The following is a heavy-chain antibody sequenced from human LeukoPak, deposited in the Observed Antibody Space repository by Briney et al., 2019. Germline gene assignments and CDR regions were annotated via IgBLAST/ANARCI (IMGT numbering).Heavy chain of an antibody. CDR1: GFTFSSYW. CDR3: AREGSNYVYYYYYMDV. CDR2: IKQDGSEK. V-gene: IGHV3-7*01. D-gene: IGHD4-11*01. J-gene: IGHJ6*03. Sequence: PGGSLRLSCAASGFTFSSYWMSWVRQAPGKGLEWVANIKQDGSEKYYVDSVKGRFTISRDNAKNSLYLQMNSLRAEDTAVYYCAREGSNYVYYYYYMDVWGKGTTVTVSS.